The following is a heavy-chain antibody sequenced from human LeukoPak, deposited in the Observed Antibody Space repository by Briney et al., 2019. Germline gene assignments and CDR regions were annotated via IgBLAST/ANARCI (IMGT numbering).Heavy chain of an antibody. CDR2: IKEDGSEK. CDR3: GRHVLAVRSFDP. J-gene: IGHJ5*02. CDR1: GFTFSSFW. D-gene: IGHD6-6*01. V-gene: IGHV3-7*01. Sequence: GGSLRLSCAASGFTFSSFWMSWVRQAPGKGLEWVANIKEDGSEKYYVASVKGRFTISRDNAKNSLYLQMNSLRAEDTALYYCGRHVLAVRSFDPWGQGTLVTVSS.